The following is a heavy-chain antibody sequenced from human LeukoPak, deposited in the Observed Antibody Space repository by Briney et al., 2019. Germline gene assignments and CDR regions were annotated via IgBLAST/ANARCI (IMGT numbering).Heavy chain of an antibody. CDR3: AKGITYYPIKY. CDR2: INPSGST. Sequence: GSLRLSCAASGFTFSSYAMSWVRQAPGKGLEWIGEINPSGSTNYSPSLKSRVTMSVDTSRKQFSLNLTSVTAADTAVYYCAKGITYYPIKYWGQGALVTVS. D-gene: IGHD1-26*01. V-gene: IGHV4-34*01. CDR1: GFTFSSYA. J-gene: IGHJ4*02.